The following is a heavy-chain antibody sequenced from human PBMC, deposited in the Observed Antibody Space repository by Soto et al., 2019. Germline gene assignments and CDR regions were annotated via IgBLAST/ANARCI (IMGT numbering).Heavy chain of an antibody. V-gene: IGHV4-39*01. CDR3: ARHQKAHPFLTTALDY. Sequence: PSETLSLTCTVSGGSISSSSYYWGWIRQPPGKGLEWIGSIYYSGSTYYNPSLKSRVTISVDTSKNQFSLKLSSVTAADTAVYYCARHQKAHPFLTTALDYWGQGTLVTVSS. CDR2: IYYSGST. CDR1: GGSISSSSYY. J-gene: IGHJ4*02. D-gene: IGHD4-17*01.